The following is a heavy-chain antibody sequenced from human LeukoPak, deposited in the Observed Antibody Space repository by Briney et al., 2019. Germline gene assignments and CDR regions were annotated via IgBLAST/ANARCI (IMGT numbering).Heavy chain of an antibody. CDR2: ISYDGSNK. V-gene: IGHV3-30-3*01. D-gene: IGHD6-6*01. CDR1: GFTFSRYA. CDR3: ARDGYSSSHYYYYYGMDV. J-gene: IGHJ6*02. Sequence: GRSLRLSCAASGFTFSRYAMHWVRQAPGKGLEWVADISYDGSNKYYADSVKGRFTISRDNSKHTLYLQMNSLRAEDTAVYYCARDGYSSSHYYYYYGMDVWGQGTTVTVSS.